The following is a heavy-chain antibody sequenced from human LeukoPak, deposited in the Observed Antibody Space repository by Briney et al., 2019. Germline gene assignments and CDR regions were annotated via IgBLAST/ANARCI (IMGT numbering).Heavy chain of an antibody. D-gene: IGHD5-18*01. CDR3: ARGYSYAYDY. Sequence: SQTLSLTCAISGDSVSNSSVAWNWIRPSPSRGLEWLGRTYYRSTWYNDYAVSVKSRITINPDTSKNQFSLQLNSVSPEDTSIYYCARGYSYAYDYWGQGTLVTVSS. CDR2: TYYRSTWYN. J-gene: IGHJ4*02. CDR1: GDSVSNSSVA. V-gene: IGHV6-1*01.